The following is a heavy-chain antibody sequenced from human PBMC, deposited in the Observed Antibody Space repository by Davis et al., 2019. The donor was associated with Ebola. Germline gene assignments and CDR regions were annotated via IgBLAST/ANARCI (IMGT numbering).Heavy chain of an antibody. CDR2: IYYSGST. J-gene: IGHJ5*02. CDR1: GGSVSSGSYY. D-gene: IGHD6-13*01. Sequence: SETLSLTCTVSGGSVSSGSYYWSWIRQPPGKGLEWIGYIYYSGSTNYNPSLKSRVTISVDTSKNQFSLKLSSVTAADTAVYYCARTGRYSSSWAPNWFDPWGQGTLVTVSS. V-gene: IGHV4-61*01. CDR3: ARTGRYSSSWAPNWFDP.